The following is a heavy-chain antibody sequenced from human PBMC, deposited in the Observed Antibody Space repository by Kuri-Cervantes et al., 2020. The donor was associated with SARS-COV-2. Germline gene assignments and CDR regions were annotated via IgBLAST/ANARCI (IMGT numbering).Heavy chain of an antibody. Sequence: GGSLRLSCAASGFTFSRYAMRWVRQAPGKGLEWVSAISGSGGTTYYADSVKGRFTISRDNAKNSLYLQMNSLRAEDTAVYYCARDKWPIVVVTCYFDYWGQGTLVTVSS. J-gene: IGHJ4*02. D-gene: IGHD2-21*02. CDR3: ARDKWPIVVVTCYFDY. CDR2: ISGSGGTT. CDR1: GFTFSRYA. V-gene: IGHV3-23*01.